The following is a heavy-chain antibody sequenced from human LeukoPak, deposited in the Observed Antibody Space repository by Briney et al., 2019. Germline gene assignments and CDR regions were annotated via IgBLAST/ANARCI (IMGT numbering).Heavy chain of an antibody. J-gene: IGHJ4*02. CDR2: IIPSGHTT. CDR3: AKDDRWLQFCC. D-gene: IGHD5-24*01. V-gene: IGHV3-23*01. Sequence: GSLRLSCAASGFTFSSYSMNWVRQAPGKGLEWVSGIIPSGHTTYYADSVRGRFTISRDNSRNTLYLQMNSLRAEDTAVYHCAKDDRWLQFCCWGQGTLVTVSA. CDR1: GFTFSSYS.